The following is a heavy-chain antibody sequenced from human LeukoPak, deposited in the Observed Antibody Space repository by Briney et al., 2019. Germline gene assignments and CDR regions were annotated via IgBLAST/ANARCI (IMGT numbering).Heavy chain of an antibody. CDR1: GFTVSTSY. V-gene: IGHV3-66*01. D-gene: IGHD3-10*01. J-gene: IGHJ6*03. CDR3: ARDSELYGSGSYSKWYYYYMDV. Sequence: GGSLRLSCAASGFTVSTSYMSWVRQAPGKGLEWVSVIYSVGSGSSTYYADSVKGRFTISRDNSKNTLYLQMNSLRAEDTAVYYCARDSELYGSGSYSKWYYYYMDVWGKGTTVTVSS. CDR2: IYSVGSGSST.